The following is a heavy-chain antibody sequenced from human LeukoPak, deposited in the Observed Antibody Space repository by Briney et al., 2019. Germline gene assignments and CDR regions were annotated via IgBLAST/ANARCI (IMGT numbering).Heavy chain of an antibody. Sequence: SETLSLTCTVSGGSISSYYWSWIRQPPGKGLEWIGYIYYSGSTNYNPSLKSRVTISVDTSKNQFSLKLSSVTAEDTAVYYCARKAVAGGFDYWGQGTLVTVSS. D-gene: IGHD6-19*01. CDR1: GGSISSYY. CDR3: ARKAVAGGFDY. CDR2: IYYSGST. J-gene: IGHJ4*02. V-gene: IGHV4-59*01.